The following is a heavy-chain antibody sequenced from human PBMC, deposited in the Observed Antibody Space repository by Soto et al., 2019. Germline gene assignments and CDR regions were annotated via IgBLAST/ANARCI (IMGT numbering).Heavy chain of an antibody. V-gene: IGHV1-18*01. CDR3: ARLNHCSGGSCYSNNWFDP. CDR1: GYTFSSYG. Sequence: GAPVEVSCKASGYTFSSYGISWGRQAPGQGLWWMGWISAYNGNTNYAQKLQGRVTMTTDTSTSTAYMELRSLRSDDTAVYYCARLNHCSGGSCYSNNWFDPWGQGTLVTVSS. D-gene: IGHD2-15*01. J-gene: IGHJ5*02. CDR2: ISAYNGNT.